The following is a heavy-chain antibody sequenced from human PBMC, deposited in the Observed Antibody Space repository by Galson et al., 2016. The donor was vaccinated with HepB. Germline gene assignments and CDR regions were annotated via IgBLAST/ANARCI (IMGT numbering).Heavy chain of an antibody. CDR2: LNWNGGRT. V-gene: IGHV3-20*04. Sequence: SLRLSCAASGFTFHDYGMPWVRQVPGKGLEWVSGLNWNGGRTGYADSVKGRFTISRDNSKNSLYLQMNSLRAEDTAFYYCARGLDGWGGTNSFDYWGQGTLVTVSS. D-gene: IGHD3-16*01. CDR3: ARGLDGWGGTNSFDY. CDR1: GFTFHDYG. J-gene: IGHJ4*02.